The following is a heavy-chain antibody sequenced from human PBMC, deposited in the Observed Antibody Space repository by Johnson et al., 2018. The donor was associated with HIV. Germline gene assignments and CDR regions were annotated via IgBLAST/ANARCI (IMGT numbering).Heavy chain of an antibody. CDR3: AKDSSSRMGFPGFDI. Sequence: QVQLVESGGGVVQPGMSLRLSCATSGFTFSSFGMHWVRQAPGKGLEWVAVISYDGSEKYFADSVKGRFTISRDNSKNTLYLQMSSLRLEDTALYYCAKDSSSRMGFPGFDIWGPGTMVTVSS. D-gene: IGHD2-2*01. J-gene: IGHJ3*02. CDR2: ISYDGSEK. CDR1: GFTFSSFG. V-gene: IGHV3-30*18.